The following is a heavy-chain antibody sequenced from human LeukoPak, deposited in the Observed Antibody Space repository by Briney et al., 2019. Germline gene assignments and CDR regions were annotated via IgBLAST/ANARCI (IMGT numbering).Heavy chain of an antibody. CDR3: ARHKEDFHDSSGPNFWYFDL. V-gene: IGHV4-39*01. J-gene: IGHJ2*01. Sequence: SETLSLTCTVSGDSIKSDSYYWGWIRQPPGKGLEWIGTIYYSGSTYYNPSLKSRVTISVDTSKNQFSVKLSSVTAADTALYYSARHKEDFHDSSGPNFWYFDLWGRGTLVTVSS. CDR1: GDSIKSDSYY. CDR2: IYYSGST. D-gene: IGHD3-22*01.